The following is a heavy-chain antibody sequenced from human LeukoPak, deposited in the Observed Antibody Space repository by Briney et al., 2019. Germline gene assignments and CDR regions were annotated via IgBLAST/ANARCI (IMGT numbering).Heavy chain of an antibody. V-gene: IGHV4-34*01. CDR1: GGSFSGYY. Sequence: SETLALTCAGYGGSFSGYYWSWIRQPPGKGLEWIGGINHSGSTNYNPSLKSRVTISVDTSKNQFPLKLSSVTAADTAGYYCARYSELVNSYYSYGIDVWGQGTTVTVSS. CDR3: ARYSELVNSYYSYGIDV. J-gene: IGHJ6*02. CDR2: INHSGST. D-gene: IGHD1-7*01.